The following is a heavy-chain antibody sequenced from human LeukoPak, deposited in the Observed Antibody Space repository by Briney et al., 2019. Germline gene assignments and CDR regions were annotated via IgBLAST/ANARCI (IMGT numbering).Heavy chain of an antibody. V-gene: IGHV4-4*09. J-gene: IGHJ4*02. CDR3: ARRLRSGHVDY. CDR2: IYTSGST. Sequence: SETLSLTCTVSGGSISSYYWSWIRQPPGKGLEWIGYIYTSGSTNYNPSLKSRVTISVDTSKNQFSLKLSSVTAADTAVYYCARRLRSGHVDYWGQGTLATVSS. CDR1: GGSISSYY. D-gene: IGHD5-12*01.